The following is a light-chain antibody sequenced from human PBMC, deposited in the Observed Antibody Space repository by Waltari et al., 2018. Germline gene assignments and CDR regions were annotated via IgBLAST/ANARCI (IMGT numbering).Light chain of an antibody. V-gene: IGKV3-20*01. CDR3: QHYLRLPAT. J-gene: IGKJ1*01. CDR1: QSVSRA. Sequence: EIVLTQSPGTLSLSPGERATLSCRASQSVSRALAWYQQKPGQAPRLLISGASNRATGIPDRFSGSGYGTAFSLTISSLEPEDFAVYYCQHYLRLPATFGQGTKVEIK. CDR2: GAS.